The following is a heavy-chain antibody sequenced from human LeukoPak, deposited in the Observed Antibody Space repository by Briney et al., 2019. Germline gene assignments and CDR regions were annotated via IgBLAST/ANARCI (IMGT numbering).Heavy chain of an antibody. J-gene: IGHJ6*02. V-gene: IGHV4-31*03. CDR1: GGSISSGGYY. Sequence: SETLSLTCTVSGGSISSGGYYWSWIRQHPGKGLEWIGYIYYSGSIYYNPSLKSRVTISVDTSKNQFSLKLSSVTAADTAVYYCARDFFRYGMDAWGQGTTVTVSS. CDR3: ARDFFRYGMDA. D-gene: IGHD2/OR15-2a*01. CDR2: IYYSGSI.